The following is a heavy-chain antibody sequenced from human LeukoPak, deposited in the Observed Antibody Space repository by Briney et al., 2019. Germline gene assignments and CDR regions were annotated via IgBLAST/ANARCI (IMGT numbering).Heavy chain of an antibody. CDR3: VRGGDTAFRPFDR. D-gene: IGHD3-16*01. Sequence: GASVKVSCKASGYTFTAHYIHWVRQAPGQGLEWMGWIKRDNGDTVYAEKFQGRVTMTRDTSISTAYMEQSSLTSDDTAVYYCVRGGDTAFRPFDRWGQGALVTVSS. V-gene: IGHV1-2*02. J-gene: IGHJ5*02. CDR2: IKRDNGDT. CDR1: GYTFTAHY.